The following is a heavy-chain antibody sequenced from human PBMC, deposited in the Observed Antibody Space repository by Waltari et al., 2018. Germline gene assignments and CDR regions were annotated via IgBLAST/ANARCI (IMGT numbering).Heavy chain of an antibody. CDR3: AREYSSRGYYMDV. V-gene: IGHV4-39*07. J-gene: IGHJ6*03. D-gene: IGHD6-13*01. CDR2: IYYSGST. Sequence: QLQLQESGPGLVKPSETLSLTCTVSGGSIRSSSYYWGWIRQPPGKGLEWIGSIYYSGSTYYNPSLKSRVTISVDTSKNQFSLKLSSVTAADTAVYYCAREYSSRGYYMDVWGKGTTVTISS. CDR1: GGSIRSSSYY.